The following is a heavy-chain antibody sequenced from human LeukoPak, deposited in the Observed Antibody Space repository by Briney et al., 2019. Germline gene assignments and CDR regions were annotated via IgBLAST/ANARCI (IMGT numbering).Heavy chain of an antibody. Sequence: SVKVSCKASGGTFSSYAISWVRQAPGQGLEWMGGIIPIFGTANYAQKFQGRVTITTDESTSTAYMELSSLRSEDTAVYYCARIRSLGRDDYNSYYFDYWGQGTLVTVSS. V-gene: IGHV1-69*05. D-gene: IGHD5-24*01. CDR3: ARIRSLGRDDYNSYYFDY. J-gene: IGHJ4*02. CDR1: GGTFSSYA. CDR2: IIPIFGTA.